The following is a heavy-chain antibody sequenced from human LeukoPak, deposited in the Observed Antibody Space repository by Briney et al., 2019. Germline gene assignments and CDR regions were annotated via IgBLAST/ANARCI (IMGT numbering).Heavy chain of an antibody. Sequence: GGSLRLSCAASGFTFSDYYMSWVRQAPGKGLEWVSGINWNGGSTGYADSVKGRFTISRDNAKNSLYLQMNSLRAEDTALYYCARDPGFLSDDLDYYYGMDVWGQGTTVTVSS. CDR1: GFTFSDYY. CDR2: INWNGGST. D-gene: IGHD3-3*01. V-gene: IGHV3-20*04. CDR3: ARDPGFLSDDLDYYYGMDV. J-gene: IGHJ6*02.